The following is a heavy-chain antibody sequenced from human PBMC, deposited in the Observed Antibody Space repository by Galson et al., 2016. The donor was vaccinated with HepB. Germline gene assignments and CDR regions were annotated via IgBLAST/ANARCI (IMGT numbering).Heavy chain of an antibody. CDR1: GFSITTPGVG. J-gene: IGHJ4*02. CDR3: AHLVNWNPLSYFDY. V-gene: IGHV2-5*01. D-gene: IGHD1-20*01. Sequence: PALVKPTQTLTLTCDLSGFSITTPGVGVGWIRQPPGKALQWLALIYWNDDKRHSPSLNSRLTILKDTSKNQVVLTMTNLDPVDTATYYCAHLVNWNPLSYFDYWGQGILVTVSS. CDR2: IYWNDDK.